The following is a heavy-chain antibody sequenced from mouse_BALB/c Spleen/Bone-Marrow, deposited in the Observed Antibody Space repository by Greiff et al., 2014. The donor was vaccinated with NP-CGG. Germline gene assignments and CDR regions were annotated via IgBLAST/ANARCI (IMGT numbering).Heavy chain of an antibody. Sequence: EVQGVESGPELVKPGASVKMSCKASGYTFTDYYMKWVKQSHGKSLEWIGDINPNNGDTFYNQKFKGKATLTVDKSSSTAYMQLDSLTSEDSALYYCARSDYGYYYYAVDYWGQGTSVTVSS. D-gene: IGHD2-1*01. V-gene: IGHV1-26*01. CDR1: GYTFTDYY. J-gene: IGHJ4*01. CDR2: INPNNGDT. CDR3: ARSDYGYYYYAVDY.